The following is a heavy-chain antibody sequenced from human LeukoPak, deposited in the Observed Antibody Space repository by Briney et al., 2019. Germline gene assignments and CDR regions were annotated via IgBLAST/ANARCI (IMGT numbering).Heavy chain of an antibody. V-gene: IGHV2-70*04. J-gene: IGHJ4*02. D-gene: IGHD2-2*01. CDR2: IDWDDDK. CDR3: ARSGGGASFFDY. CDR1: GFSLRTTGMR. Sequence: ESGPALVKPTQTLTLTCTFSGFSLRTTGMRVSWIRQPPGKALEWLARIDWDDDKFYSTSLNTGLTISKDTSKNQVVLTMTNKDPVDTATYYCARSGGGASFFDYWGQGILVTVSS.